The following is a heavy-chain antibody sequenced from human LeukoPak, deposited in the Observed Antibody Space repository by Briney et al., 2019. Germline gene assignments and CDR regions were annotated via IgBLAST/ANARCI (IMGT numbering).Heavy chain of an antibody. CDR1: GGSIRSGGNY. Sequence: NSSETLSLTCTVSGGSIRSGGNYWSWIRQHPGKGLEWIGYIYYSGSTYHNPSLKSRVTISVDTSKNQFSLKLSSVSAPDTAVYYCASVDSDGSGTYIFDYWGQGTLVTVSS. CDR2: IYYSGST. D-gene: IGHD3-10*01. J-gene: IGHJ4*02. V-gene: IGHV4-31*03. CDR3: ASVDSDGSGTYIFDY.